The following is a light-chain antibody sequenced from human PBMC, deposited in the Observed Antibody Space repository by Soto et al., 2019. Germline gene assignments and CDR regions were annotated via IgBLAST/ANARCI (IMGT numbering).Light chain of an antibody. Sequence: QSVLTQPAPVSGSPGQSITISCTGTSADVGGYKYVSWLQQHPGKVPKLLIYDVTSRPSGVSNRFSGSKSGNTASLIISGLQAEDEADYYCISYTSSDTYVFGTGTKVTVL. CDR2: DVT. J-gene: IGLJ1*01. CDR1: SADVGGYKY. V-gene: IGLV2-14*01. CDR3: ISYTSSDTYV.